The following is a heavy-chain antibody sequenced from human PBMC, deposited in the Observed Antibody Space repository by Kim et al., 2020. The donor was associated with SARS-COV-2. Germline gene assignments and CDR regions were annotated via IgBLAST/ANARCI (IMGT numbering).Heavy chain of an antibody. CDR3: ARREGGSNYFDY. V-gene: IGHV4-4*07. Sequence: TPSHTSRVTMSVDTYKNQFSLKLSSVTAADTAVYYCARREGGSNYFDYWGQGTLVTVSS. D-gene: IGHD1-26*01. J-gene: IGHJ4*02.